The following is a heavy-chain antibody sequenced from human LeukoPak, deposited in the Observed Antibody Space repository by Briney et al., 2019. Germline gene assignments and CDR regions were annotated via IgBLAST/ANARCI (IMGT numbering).Heavy chain of an antibody. D-gene: IGHD3-10*01. CDR3: ARGALLWFGAKMEYYFDS. V-gene: IGHV4-59*01. Sequence: SETLSLTCTVSCAYFTNDYCSFIRQPPGRGLEWIGFSSYNGNTNYNPSLKSRVTISVDMSKNQFSLRLKSVTAADTAVYYCARGALLWFGAKMEYYFDSWGQGTPLTVSS. CDR1: CAYFTNDY. CDR2: SSYNGNT. J-gene: IGHJ4*02.